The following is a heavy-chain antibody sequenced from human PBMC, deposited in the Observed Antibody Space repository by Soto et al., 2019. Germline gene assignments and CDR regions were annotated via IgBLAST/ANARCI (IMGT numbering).Heavy chain of an antibody. CDR3: VQGRYPTMATPLDH. Sequence: EVQLVESGGGLVQPGRSLRLSCAASGFTFDNCGMHWVRQAPGKGLEWVAGISWDSSTLGYAGSVKGRFIISRDDAKNSLYLQMDSLRGEDTALYYCVQGRYPTMATPLDHWGQGTQVIVSS. CDR2: ISWDSSTL. V-gene: IGHV3-9*01. J-gene: IGHJ4*02. D-gene: IGHD2-15*01. CDR1: GFTFDNCG.